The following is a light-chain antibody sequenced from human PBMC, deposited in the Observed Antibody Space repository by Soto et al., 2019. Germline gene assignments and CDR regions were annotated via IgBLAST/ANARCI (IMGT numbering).Light chain of an antibody. J-gene: IGKJ5*01. CDR3: QQSYSTPTIT. CDR1: QAIGTD. CDR2: AAS. Sequence: IQMTQSPSSLSASLGDRVTITCRASQAIGTDLGWYQQKPGKAPKRLIYAASSLQSGAPPRFSGSGSGTDFTLTISSLQPEDFATYYCQQSYSTPTITFGQGTRLEIK. V-gene: IGKV1-39*01.